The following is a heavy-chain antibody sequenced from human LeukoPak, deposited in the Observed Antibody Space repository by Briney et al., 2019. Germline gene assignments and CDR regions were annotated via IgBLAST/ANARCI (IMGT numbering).Heavy chain of an antibody. Sequence: PSETLSLTCTVSGGSISSYYWNWIRQPPGKGLEWIGYIYYSGTTNYNPSLKSRVTISVDTSKNQFSLKLSSVTAADTAVYYCAMGYSYGFDYWGQGTLVTVSS. CDR1: GGSISSYY. V-gene: IGHV4-59*01. CDR2: IYYSGTT. CDR3: AMGYSYGFDY. J-gene: IGHJ4*02. D-gene: IGHD5-18*01.